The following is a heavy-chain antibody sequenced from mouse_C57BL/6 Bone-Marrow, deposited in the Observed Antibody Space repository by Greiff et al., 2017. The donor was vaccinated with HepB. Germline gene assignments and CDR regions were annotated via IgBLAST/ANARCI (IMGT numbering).Heavy chain of an antibody. Sequence: EVQLVESGGGLVQPGESPKLSCESNEYEFPSHDMSWVRKTPEKRLELVAAINSDGGSTYYPDTMERRFIISRDNTKKTLYLQMSSLRSEDTALYYCARHGATTVVADWYFDVWGTGTTVTVSS. D-gene: IGHD1-1*01. J-gene: IGHJ1*03. CDR2: INSDGGST. CDR1: EYEFPSHD. V-gene: IGHV5-2*01. CDR3: ARHGATTVVADWYFDV.